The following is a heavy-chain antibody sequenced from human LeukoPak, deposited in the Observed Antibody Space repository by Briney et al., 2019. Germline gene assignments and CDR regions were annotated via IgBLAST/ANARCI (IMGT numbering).Heavy chain of an antibody. J-gene: IGHJ4*02. CDR2: ISYDGSNK. CDR3: ARTTTPHYYGSGSYALGY. CDR1: GFTFNSYG. D-gene: IGHD3-10*01. Sequence: GGSLRLSCAASGFTFNSYGMHWVRQGPGKGLEWVAVISYDGSNKYYADSVKGRFTISRDNSKNTLYLQMSSLSAEDTAVYYCARTTTPHYYGSGSYALGYWGQGTLVTVSS. V-gene: IGHV3-30*19.